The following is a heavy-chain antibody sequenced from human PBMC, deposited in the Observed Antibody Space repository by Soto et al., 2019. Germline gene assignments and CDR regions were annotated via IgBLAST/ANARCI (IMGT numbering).Heavy chain of an antibody. V-gene: IGHV1-69*12. CDR3: AGQLVGVDYYYGMDV. CDR1: GGTFSSYA. CDR2: IIPICGTA. J-gene: IGHJ6*02. D-gene: IGHD6-6*01. Sequence: QVQLVQSGAEVKKPGSSVKVSCKASGGTFSSYAISWVRQAPGQGLEWMGGIIPICGTANYAQKFQGRVTITADESRSTAYMELSSLRSEDTAVYYCAGQLVGVDYYYGMDVWGQGTTVTVSS.